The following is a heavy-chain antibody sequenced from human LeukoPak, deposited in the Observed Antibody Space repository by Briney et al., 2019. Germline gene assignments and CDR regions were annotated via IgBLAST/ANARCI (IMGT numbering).Heavy chain of an antibody. Sequence: GGSLRLSCAASGFTFSNYAMHWVRQAPGKGLEWVTVISYDGTNKYYADSVKGRFTISRDNSKSTLYLQMDSLRAEDTAVYYCARDRSYGGNSRLPDFWGQGTLVTVSS. V-gene: IGHV3-30*01. D-gene: IGHD4-23*01. CDR1: GFTFSNYA. J-gene: IGHJ4*02. CDR3: ARDRSYGGNSRLPDF. CDR2: ISYDGTNK.